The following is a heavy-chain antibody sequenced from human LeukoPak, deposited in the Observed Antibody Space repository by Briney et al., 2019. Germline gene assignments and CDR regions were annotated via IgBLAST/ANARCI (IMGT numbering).Heavy chain of an antibody. CDR3: ARGRDHPDY. CDR1: GASISSYY. V-gene: IGHV4-59*01. J-gene: IGHJ4*02. Sequence: PSETLSLTCTVSGASISSYYWSWIRQPPGKGLEWIGYIYYSENITDNPSLKSRVTISVDTSKNQFSLKLSSVTAADTAVYYCARGRDHPDYWGQGTLVTVPS. D-gene: IGHD2-21*02. CDR2: IYYSENI.